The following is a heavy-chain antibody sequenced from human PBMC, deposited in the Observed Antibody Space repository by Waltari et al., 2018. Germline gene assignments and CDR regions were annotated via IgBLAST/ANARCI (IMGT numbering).Heavy chain of an antibody. J-gene: IGHJ4*02. CDR2: ISYDGSNK. CDR3: AKDLVRGPGGY. V-gene: IGHV3-30*18. CDR1: GFTFSSYG. D-gene: IGHD3-10*01. Sequence: QVQLVESGGGVVQPGRSLRLSCAASGFTFSSYGMHWVRKAPGKGLEWVAVISYDGSNKYYADSVKGRFTISRDNSKNTLYLQMNSLRAEDTAVYYCAKDLVRGPGGYWGQGTLVTVSS.